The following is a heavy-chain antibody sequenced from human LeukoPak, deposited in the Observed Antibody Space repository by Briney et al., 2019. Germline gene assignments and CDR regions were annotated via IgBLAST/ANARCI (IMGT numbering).Heavy chain of an antibody. D-gene: IGHD3-10*01. J-gene: IGHJ5*02. CDR3: ARASFHYDSWFDP. Sequence: PSETLSLTCTVSGDPISSNNYYWDWIRQPPGKGLEWIGSIHSRGRTYYHTSLKSRFTISVDTSKNQFSLKLSSVTTADTAVYYCARASFHYDSWFDPWGQGILVIVSS. CDR2: IHSRGRT. V-gene: IGHV4-39*07. CDR1: GDPISSNNYY.